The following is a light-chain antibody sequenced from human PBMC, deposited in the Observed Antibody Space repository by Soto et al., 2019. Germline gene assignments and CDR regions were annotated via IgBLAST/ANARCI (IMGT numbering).Light chain of an antibody. Sequence: EIVMTQSPATLSVSPGERATLSCRASQSVSSNLAWYQQKPGQAPRLLIYGASTRATGIPARFSGSRSGTAFTLTISSLQPEDFAVYYCQQYNNWPYTFGEGTKLESK. V-gene: IGKV3-15*01. J-gene: IGKJ2*01. CDR3: QQYNNWPYT. CDR2: GAS. CDR1: QSVSSN.